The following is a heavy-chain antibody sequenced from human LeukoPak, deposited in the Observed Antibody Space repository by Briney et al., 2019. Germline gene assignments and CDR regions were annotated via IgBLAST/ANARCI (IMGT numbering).Heavy chain of an antibody. D-gene: IGHD3-10*01. Sequence: GESLKISCKGSGYSFTSYWIGWVRHMPGKGLEWMGIIYPGDSDTRHSPSFQGRVTISADKSISTAYLQWSSLKASDTAMYYCARPYYGSGSYYQEGAFDIWGQGTMVTVSS. V-gene: IGHV5-51*01. CDR3: ARPYYGSGSYYQEGAFDI. CDR2: IYPGDSDT. CDR1: GYSFTSYW. J-gene: IGHJ3*02.